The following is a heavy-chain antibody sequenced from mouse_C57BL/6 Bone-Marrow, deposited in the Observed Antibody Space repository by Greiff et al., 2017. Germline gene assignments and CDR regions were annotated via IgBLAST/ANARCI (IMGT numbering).Heavy chain of an antibody. J-gene: IGHJ2*01. V-gene: IGHV5-12*01. CDR1: GFTFSDYY. CDR2: ISNGGGST. D-gene: IGHD2-12*01. Sequence: EVHLVESGGGLVQPGGSLKLSCAASGFTFSDYYMYWVRQTPEKRLEWVAYISNGGGSTYYPDTVKGRFTISRDNAKNTLYLQRSRLKSEDTATYYCARELLPLYYFDYWGQGTTLTVSS. CDR3: ARELLPLYYFDY.